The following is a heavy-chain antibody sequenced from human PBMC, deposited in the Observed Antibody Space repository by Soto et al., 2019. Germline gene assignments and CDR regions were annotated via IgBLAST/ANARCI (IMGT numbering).Heavy chain of an antibody. CDR1: GGSISYNY. Sequence: SETLSLTCTVSGGSISYNYWTWIRQPPGKGLEWIAYIYYSGSTNHNPSLKSRVTISVDTSKNQLSLKLSSVTAADTAVYYCAKRGSSWYQEVWGQGTTVTVSS. D-gene: IGHD6-13*01. CDR3: AKRGSSWYQEV. J-gene: IGHJ6*02. V-gene: IGHV4-59*01. CDR2: IYYSGST.